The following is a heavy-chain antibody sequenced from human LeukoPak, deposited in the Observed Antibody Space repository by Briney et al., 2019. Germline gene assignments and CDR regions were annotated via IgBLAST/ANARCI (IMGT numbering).Heavy chain of an antibody. V-gene: IGHV5-51*01. Sequence: GESLKISCKGTGYTFSSYWIGWVRQMPGKGLEWMGIIDPGDSDTRYSPSFQGQVTISADQSISTAYLQWSSLEASDTAMYYCARSEYDSSGYYYYGMDVWGQGTTVTVSS. J-gene: IGHJ6*02. D-gene: IGHD3-22*01. CDR2: IDPGDSDT. CDR3: ARSEYDSSGYYYYGMDV. CDR1: GYTFSSYW.